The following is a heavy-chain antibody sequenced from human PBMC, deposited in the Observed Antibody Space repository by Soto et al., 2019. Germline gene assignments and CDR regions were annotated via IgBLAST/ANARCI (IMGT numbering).Heavy chain of an antibody. CDR3: ARFFFFHDIEGIRGVRSVSAFRLNRSSDL. J-gene: IGHJ2*01. Sequence: PPGKGLEWVGSIYYLGNTYYNPSLGRRVTISVATSKNQFSLKLRSVTAADTAVYYCARFFFFHDIEGIRGVRSVSAFRLNRSSDL. V-gene: IGHV4-39*01. CDR2: IYYLGNT. D-gene: IGHD2-8*01.